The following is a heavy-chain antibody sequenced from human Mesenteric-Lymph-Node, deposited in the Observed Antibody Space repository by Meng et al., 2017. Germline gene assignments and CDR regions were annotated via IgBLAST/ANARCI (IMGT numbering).Heavy chain of an antibody. J-gene: IGHJ4*02. Sequence: SGPTLVKPTQTLTLTCTFSGFSLITSGVGVGWIRQPPGKALEWLALIYWNDDKRYSPSLKSRLTITKDTSKNQVVLTMTNMDPVDTAAYYCAHTVGYSGSYPSTYYFDYWGQGTLVTVSS. CDR1: GFSLITSGVG. V-gene: IGHV2-5*01. CDR2: IYWNDDK. D-gene: IGHD1-26*01. CDR3: AHTVGYSGSYPSTYYFDY.